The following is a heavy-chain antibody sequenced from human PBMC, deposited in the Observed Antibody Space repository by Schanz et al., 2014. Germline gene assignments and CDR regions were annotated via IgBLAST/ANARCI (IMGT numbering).Heavy chain of an antibody. CDR2: ISSTSSHI. J-gene: IGHJ3*02. CDR1: GFTFSSYS. D-gene: IGHD3-22*01. Sequence: EVQLVESGGGLVKPGGSLRLSCAASGFTFSSYSMNWVRQAPGKGLEWVSYISSTSSHIYHTDSVKGRFTISRDNAKRSLYLKMNSLRAEDTAVYYCARVMSGNYFGAFDIWGQGTMVTVSS. V-gene: IGHV3-21*01. CDR3: ARVMSGNYFGAFDI.